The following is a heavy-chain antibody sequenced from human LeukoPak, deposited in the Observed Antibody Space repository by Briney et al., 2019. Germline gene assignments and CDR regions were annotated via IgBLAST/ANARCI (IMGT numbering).Heavy chain of an antibody. J-gene: IGHJ5*02. CDR3: ATMRPYGTTWAGGLDR. CDR2: FSGTGGT. Sequence: GGSLRLSCAGSGFTLSSYGVTWVRQAPGKGLEWVSAFSGTGGTHYAGSVEGRVTISRDNSKNTLYLHMSSLRVEDTALYYCATMRPYGTTWAGGLDRWGQGTLVTVSS. D-gene: IGHD3-16*01. CDR1: GFTLSSYG. V-gene: IGHV3-23*01.